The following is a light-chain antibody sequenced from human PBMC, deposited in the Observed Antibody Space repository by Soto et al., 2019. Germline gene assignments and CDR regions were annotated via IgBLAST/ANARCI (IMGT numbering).Light chain of an antibody. CDR3: QQSYSTPRT. Sequence: DIQMTQSPSSLPASVGDRVSITCRASQTISKYLNWYQQKPVKAPKLLIYGASILQSGVPSRFSGSGAGTGFTLTIRSLQPEDFATYYCQQSYSTPRTFGQGTKVDIK. V-gene: IGKV1-39*01. CDR2: GAS. J-gene: IGKJ1*01. CDR1: QTISKY.